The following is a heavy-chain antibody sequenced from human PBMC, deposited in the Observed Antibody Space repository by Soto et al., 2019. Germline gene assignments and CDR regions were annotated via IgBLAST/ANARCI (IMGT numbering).Heavy chain of an antibody. CDR3: ARGHGHGGSSFDF. D-gene: IGHD2-15*01. CDR2: VYYNGDT. CDR1: GGSTHSYY. J-gene: IGHJ4*02. V-gene: IGHV4-59*01. Sequence: QVQLQESGPGLVKPSETLSLTCTVSGGSTHSYYWAWIRQPPGKGLEWMGYVYYNGDTNYNPSLKSRVTISGDASKNQFCLQLTSVTPADTAVYYCARGHGHGGSSFDFWGQGTLVTVSS.